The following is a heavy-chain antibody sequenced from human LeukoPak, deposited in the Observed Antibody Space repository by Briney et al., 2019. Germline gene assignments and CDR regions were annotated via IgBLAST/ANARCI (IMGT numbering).Heavy chain of an antibody. Sequence: SVKVSCKASGGTFSSYAISWVRQAPGQGLEWMGGIIPIFGTANYAQKFQGRVTITADKSTSTAYMELSSLRSEDTAVYYCARVATGRYCSGGSCYIGWFDPWGQGTLVTVSS. V-gene: IGHV1-69*06. CDR2: IIPIFGTA. CDR1: GGTFSSYA. CDR3: ARVATGRYCSGGSCYIGWFDP. J-gene: IGHJ5*02. D-gene: IGHD2-15*01.